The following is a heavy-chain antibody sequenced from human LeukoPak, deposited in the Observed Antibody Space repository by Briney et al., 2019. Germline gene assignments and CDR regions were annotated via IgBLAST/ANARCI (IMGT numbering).Heavy chain of an antibody. D-gene: IGHD2-2*01. V-gene: IGHV4-34*01. CDR3: ARGPSGVVVPAALYYFDY. Sequence: SETLSLTCAVYGGSFSGYYWSWIRQPPGKGLEWIGVINHSGSTNYNPSLKSRVTISVDTSKNQFSLKLSSVTAADTAVYYCARGPSGVVVPAALYYFDYWGQGTLVTVSS. CDR1: GGSFSGYY. CDR2: INHSGST. J-gene: IGHJ4*02.